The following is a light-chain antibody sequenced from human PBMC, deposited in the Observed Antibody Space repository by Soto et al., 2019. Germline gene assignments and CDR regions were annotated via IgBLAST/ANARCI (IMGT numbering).Light chain of an antibody. CDR2: SNN. V-gene: IGLV1-44*01. J-gene: IGLJ2*01. CDR1: SSNIGSNP. CDR3: AACDSSLNAHLL. Sequence: QSVLTQPPSASGTPGQRVTISCSGSSSNIGSNPVNWYQQLPGTAPKLLIYSNNQRPAGVPDRFSGSKSGTSASLAISALQSEDEADYYCAACDSSLNAHLLFGGGTKVTVL.